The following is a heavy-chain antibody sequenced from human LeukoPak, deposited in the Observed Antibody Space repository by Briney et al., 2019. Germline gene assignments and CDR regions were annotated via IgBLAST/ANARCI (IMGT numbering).Heavy chain of an antibody. Sequence: SQTLSLTCTVSGGSISSGSYYWSWIRQPAGKGLEWIGRIYTSGSTNYNPSLKSRVTASVDTSKNQFSLKLSSVTAADTAVYYCAREGKGYSFGPYIFDYWGQGTLVTVSS. CDR1: GGSISSGSYY. V-gene: IGHV4-61*02. D-gene: IGHD5-18*01. J-gene: IGHJ4*02. CDR3: AREGKGYSFGPYIFDY. CDR2: IYTSGST.